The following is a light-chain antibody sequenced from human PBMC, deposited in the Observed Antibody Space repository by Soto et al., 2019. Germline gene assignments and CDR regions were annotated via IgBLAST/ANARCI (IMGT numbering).Light chain of an antibody. CDR1: QSIGTF. CDR3: QQAFSAEWT. J-gene: IGKJ1*01. CDR2: TSF. V-gene: IGKV1-39*01. Sequence: IQMTQSPSSLSASVGDRVSITCRASQSIGTFLNWYQQKPVEAPNLLIHTSFTLYSGVPSRFSGTGSGTDFTLTISSLQPEDFATYFCQQAFSAEWTFGQGTKVDIK.